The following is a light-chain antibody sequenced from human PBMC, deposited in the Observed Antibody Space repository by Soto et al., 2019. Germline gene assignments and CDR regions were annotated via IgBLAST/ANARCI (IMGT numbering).Light chain of an antibody. CDR2: GAS. CDR1: QSVSSN. V-gene: IGKV3-15*01. J-gene: IGKJ1*01. Sequence: EIVLTPTLATLSLTPWERAALSRSASQSVSSNLAWYQQKPGQAPRLLIYGASTRATGIPARYSGSRSGTDFTLTISSLQSEDFAFYYCQPYDNWPWTFGQGAKV. CDR3: QPYDNWPWT.